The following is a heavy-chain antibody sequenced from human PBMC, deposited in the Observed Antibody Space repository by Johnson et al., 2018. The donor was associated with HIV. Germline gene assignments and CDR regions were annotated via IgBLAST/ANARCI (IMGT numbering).Heavy chain of an antibody. CDR2: ISYDGSNK. J-gene: IGHJ3*01. D-gene: IGHD4-17*01. Sequence: QVQLVESGGGVVQPGKSLTLSCVASGLSFSNFGIHWVRQAPGKGLEWVSVISYDGSNKYYADSVKGRFTISRDNTKNSLHLQMNSLRAEDTAVYYCARDATPWGGAYVGYAFDLWGQGTMVAVSS. CDR3: ARDATPWGGAYVGYAFDL. CDR1: GLSFSNFG. V-gene: IGHV3-30*03.